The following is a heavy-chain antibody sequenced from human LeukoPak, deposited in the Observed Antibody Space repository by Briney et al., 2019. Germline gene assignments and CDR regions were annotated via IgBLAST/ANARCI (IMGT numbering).Heavy chain of an antibody. D-gene: IGHD6-13*01. CDR3: ARSWFSTGPADY. CDR2: IYYSGST. V-gene: IGHV4-39*01. J-gene: IGHJ4*02. Sequence: SETLSLTCTVSGGSISSSSYYWGWIRQPPGKGLEWIGSIYYSGSTYYNPSLKSRVTISVDTSKNQFSLKLTSVTAADTAVYYCARSWFSTGPADYWGQGTLVTVSS. CDR1: GGSISSSSYY.